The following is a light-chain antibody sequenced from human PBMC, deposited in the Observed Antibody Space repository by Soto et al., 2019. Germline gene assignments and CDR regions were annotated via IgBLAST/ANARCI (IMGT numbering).Light chain of an antibody. J-gene: IGKJ1*01. V-gene: IGKV1-5*01. CDR2: AAS. CDR3: QQYNTCSWT. CDR1: QSISTW. Sequence: DIQMTQSPSTLSASVGDRVTITCRAGQSISTWLAWYQQKPGQAPKLLISAASNLESGVPPRFSGSGSGTEFTRTIGGLQPDGFATYYCQQYNTCSWTFGQGTKV.